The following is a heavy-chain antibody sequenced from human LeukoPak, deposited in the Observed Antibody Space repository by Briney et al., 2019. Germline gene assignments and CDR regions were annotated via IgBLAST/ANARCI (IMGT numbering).Heavy chain of an antibody. Sequence: GGSLRLSCAASGFTFSSYAMSWVRQAPGKGLEWVSYISSSGSTIYYADSVKGRFTISRDNAKNSLYLQMNSLRAEDTAVYYCATPTTGEGSLDYWGQGTLVTVSS. CDR2: ISSSGSTI. CDR1: GFTFSSYA. CDR3: ATPTTGEGSLDY. V-gene: IGHV3-48*04. D-gene: IGHD7-27*01. J-gene: IGHJ4*02.